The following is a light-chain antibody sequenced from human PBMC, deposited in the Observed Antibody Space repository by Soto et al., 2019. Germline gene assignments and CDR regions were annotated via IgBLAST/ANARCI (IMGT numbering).Light chain of an antibody. CDR1: ISDVGGYNY. Sequence: LTQPPSASGSPGQSVTISCAGTISDVGGYNYVSWYQQYPGKVPKLMIYEVSERPSGVPDRFSGSKSGNTAFLTVSGLQAEDEADYYCLSYADTAYVFGTGTKVTV. V-gene: IGLV2-8*01. CDR3: LSYADTAYV. CDR2: EVS. J-gene: IGLJ1*01.